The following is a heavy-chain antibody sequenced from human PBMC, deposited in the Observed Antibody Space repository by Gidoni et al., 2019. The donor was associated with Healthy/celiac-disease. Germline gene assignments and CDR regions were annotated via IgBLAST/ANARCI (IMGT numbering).Heavy chain of an antibody. V-gene: IGHV3-23*01. Sequence: EVQLLESGGGVVQPGGSLRLSCAASGFTFSSYAMGWVRQAPGQGLEWVSAISGSGGSTYYADSVKGRFTISRDNSKNTLYLQMNSLRAEDTAVYYCAKDSSGYYKKVGAFDIWGQGTMVTVSS. CDR1: GFTFSSYA. CDR2: ISGSGGST. J-gene: IGHJ3*02. CDR3: AKDSSGYYKKVGAFDI. D-gene: IGHD3-22*01.